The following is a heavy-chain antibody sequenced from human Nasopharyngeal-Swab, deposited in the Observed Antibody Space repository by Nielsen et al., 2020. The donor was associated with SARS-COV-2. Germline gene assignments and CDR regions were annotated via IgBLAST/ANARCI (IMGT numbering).Heavy chain of an antibody. Sequence: ASVKASCKASGYTFTSYGISWVRQAPGQGLEWMGWISAYNGNTNYAQKLQGRVTMTTDTSTSTAYMELRSLRSDDTAVYYCARAWGITIFGVVKGYYGMDVWGQGTTVTVSS. J-gene: IGHJ6*02. V-gene: IGHV1-18*04. CDR1: GYTFTSYG. D-gene: IGHD3-3*01. CDR2: ISAYNGNT. CDR3: ARAWGITIFGVVKGYYGMDV.